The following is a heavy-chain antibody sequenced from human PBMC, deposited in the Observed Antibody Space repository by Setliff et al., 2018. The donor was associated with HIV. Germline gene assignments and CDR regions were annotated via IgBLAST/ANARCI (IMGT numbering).Heavy chain of an antibody. CDR1: GDTFSSYA. CDR3: ANPHDGGAFDV. Sequence: SVKVSCKASGDTFSSYAISWVRQAPGQGLEWMGRIIPIFGSPNYAQKFQGRITITADELTSTVYMDLNSLKSEDSAVYYCANPHDGGAFDVWGQGTAVTVSS. D-gene: IGHD1-1*01. V-gene: IGHV1-69*13. J-gene: IGHJ3*01. CDR2: IIPIFGSP.